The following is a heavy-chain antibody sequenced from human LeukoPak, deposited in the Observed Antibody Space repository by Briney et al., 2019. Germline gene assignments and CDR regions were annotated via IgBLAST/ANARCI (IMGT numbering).Heavy chain of an antibody. CDR2: IRDDSDGT. V-gene: IGHV3-23*01. CDR1: GFTFNKPP. J-gene: IGHJ4*02. D-gene: IGHD3-16*01. Sequence: GGSLRLSCAASGFTFNKPPMNWFRQAPGRGWEWISTIRDDSDGTTYADSVKGRFTISRDNAKNSLYLQINSLRAEDTAVYYCVKDLNWAFDYWGQGTLVTVSS. CDR3: VKDLNWAFDY.